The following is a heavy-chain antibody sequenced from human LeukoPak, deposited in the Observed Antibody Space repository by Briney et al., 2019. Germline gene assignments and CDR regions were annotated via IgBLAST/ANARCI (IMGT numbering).Heavy chain of an antibody. CDR3: ARGSTRCYECSFF. D-gene: IGHD2-2*01. J-gene: IGHJ4*02. V-gene: IGHV3-66*01. CDR2: INSAGS. CDR1: GFTVSSNY. Sequence: GGSLRLSYVTSGFTVSSNYMSWVRQAPGKGLEWVSLINSAGSYYADSVKGRFTISRDTSKNTLYLQMNSLRAEDTAVYYCARGSTRCYECSFFWGQGTLVTVSS.